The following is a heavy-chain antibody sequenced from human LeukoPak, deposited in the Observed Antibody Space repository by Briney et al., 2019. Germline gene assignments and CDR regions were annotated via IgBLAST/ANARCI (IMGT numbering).Heavy chain of an antibody. CDR1: RGTFSSYA. CDR2: IIPIFGTA. D-gene: IGHD3-10*01. Sequence: SVKVSCKASRGTFSSYAISWVRQAPGQGLEWMGRIIPIFGTANYAQKFQGRVTITADESTSTAYMELSSLRSEDTAVYYCARYWAIIWFGGTRFDPWGQGTLVTVSS. CDR3: ARYWAIIWFGGTRFDP. J-gene: IGHJ5*02. V-gene: IGHV1-69*13.